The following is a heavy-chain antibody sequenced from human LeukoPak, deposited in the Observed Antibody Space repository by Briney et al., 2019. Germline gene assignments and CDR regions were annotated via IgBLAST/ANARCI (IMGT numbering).Heavy chain of an antibody. CDR3: ASTPNYYDSSGIFDY. CDR2: IYYSGST. J-gene: IGHJ4*02. D-gene: IGHD3-22*01. CDR1: GGSISSFF. Sequence: PSQTLSLTCTVSGGSISSFFCSSIRQPAGPRLGWIGYIYYSGSTNYNPSLKSRVTISVDTSKNQFSLKLSSVTAADTAMYYCASTPNYYDSSGIFDYWGQGTLVTVSS. V-gene: IGHV4-59*01.